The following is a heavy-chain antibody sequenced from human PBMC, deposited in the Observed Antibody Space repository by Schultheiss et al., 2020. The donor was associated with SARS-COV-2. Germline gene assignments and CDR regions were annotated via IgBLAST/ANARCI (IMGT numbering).Heavy chain of an antibody. J-gene: IGHJ5*02. CDR3: ARDEGGADP. CDR1: GYTFTGYY. D-gene: IGHD3-16*01. Sequence: ASVKVSCKASGYTFTGYYMHWVRQAPGQGLEWMGRINPNSGNTGYAQKFQGRVTMTSNTSISTAYMELSSLRSEDTAVYYCARDEGGADPWGQGTLVTVSS. V-gene: IGHV1-8*02. CDR2: INPNSGNT.